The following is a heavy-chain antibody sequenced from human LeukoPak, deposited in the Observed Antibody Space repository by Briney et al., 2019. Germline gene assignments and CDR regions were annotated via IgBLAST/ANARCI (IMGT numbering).Heavy chain of an antibody. CDR3: ARHRDGSGSPDY. V-gene: IGHV5-51*01. CDR1: GSSFTSYW. D-gene: IGHD3-10*01. J-gene: IGHJ4*02. CDR2: NYPGDSDT. Sequence: GESLQISCKSSGSSFTSYWIGWVRQMPGKGLEWMGINYPGDSDTRYSPSFQGQVTISADKSISTAYLQWSSLKASDTAMYYCARHRDGSGSPDYWGQGTLVTVSS.